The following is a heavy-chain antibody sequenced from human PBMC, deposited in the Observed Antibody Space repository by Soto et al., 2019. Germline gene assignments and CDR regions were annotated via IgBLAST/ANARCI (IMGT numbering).Heavy chain of an antibody. CDR3: AKELSSNYYGSRDDGFDI. J-gene: IGHJ3*02. D-gene: IGHD3-16*01. CDR2: ISHDGNKK. V-gene: IGHV3-30*18. Sequence: QVQLVESGGGVVQPGRSLRLSCSASGFTFSTFAMHWVRQAPGKGLEWVTAISHDGNKKYSEVSERGRFTISRANSNNTVYAQMNYMRVEDTAIYYCAKELSSNYYGSRDDGFDIWGQGTMVTVSS. CDR1: GFTFSTFA.